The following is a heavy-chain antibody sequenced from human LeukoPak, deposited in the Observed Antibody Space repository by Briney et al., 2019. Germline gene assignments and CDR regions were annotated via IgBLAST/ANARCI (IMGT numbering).Heavy chain of an antibody. CDR2: ISAYDGNT. V-gene: IGHV1-18*01. CDR1: GYTFTSYG. Sequence: ASVKVSCKASGYTFTSYGISWVRQAPGQGLEWMGWISAYDGNTNYAQKLQGRVTMTTDTSTSTAYMELRSLRSDDTAVYYCARDRSWLLGYSSFDYFDYWGQGTLVTVSS. J-gene: IGHJ4*02. CDR3: ARDRSWLLGYSSFDYFDY. D-gene: IGHD5-18*01.